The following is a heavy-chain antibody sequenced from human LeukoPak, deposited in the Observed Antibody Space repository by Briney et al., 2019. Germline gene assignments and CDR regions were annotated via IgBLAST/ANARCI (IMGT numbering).Heavy chain of an antibody. V-gene: IGHV3-74*01. CDR1: GYSFSGHW. CDR2: ISPTGSTT. CDR3: ARGPSSNWSGLDF. Sequence: GGSLRLSCAASGYSFSGHWMHWARQLPGKGLVWVSRISPTGSTTSYADSVKGRFTVSRDNAKNTLYLQVNNLRAEDTAVYYCARGPSSNWSGLDFWGQGTLLTVSS. D-gene: IGHD6-13*01. J-gene: IGHJ4*02.